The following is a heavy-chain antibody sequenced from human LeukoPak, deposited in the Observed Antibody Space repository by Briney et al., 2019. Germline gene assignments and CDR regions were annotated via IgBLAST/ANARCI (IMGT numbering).Heavy chain of an antibody. V-gene: IGHV3-74*03. Sequence: GGSLRLSCAASGFTFSSYWMHWVRNAPGKGLVWVSRISSDGSSTTYADSVKGRFTISRDNAKDTLYLQMNSLRAEDTAVYYCARDSGSSEYYFDYWGQGTLVTVSS. CDR3: ARDSGSSEYYFDY. D-gene: IGHD1-26*01. CDR1: GFTFSSYW. J-gene: IGHJ4*02. CDR2: ISSDGSST.